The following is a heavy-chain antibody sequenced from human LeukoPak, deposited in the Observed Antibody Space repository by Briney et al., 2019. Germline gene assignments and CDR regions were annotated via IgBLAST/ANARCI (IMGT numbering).Heavy chain of an antibody. Sequence: GGSLRLSCAASGFTFSSYEMNWVRQAPGKGLEWVSSISSSSSYIYYADSVKGRFTISRDNARNSLFLQMNSLRAEDTAVYYCARDPGIAAAGTVGYFDSWGQGILVTVSS. V-gene: IGHV3-21*01. J-gene: IGHJ4*02. CDR3: ARDPGIAAAGTVGYFDS. CDR1: GFTFSSYE. D-gene: IGHD6-13*01. CDR2: ISSSSSYI.